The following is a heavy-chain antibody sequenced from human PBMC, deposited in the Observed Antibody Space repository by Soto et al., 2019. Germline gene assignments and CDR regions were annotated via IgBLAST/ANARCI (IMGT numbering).Heavy chain of an antibody. J-gene: IGHJ6*03. Sequence: GGSLRLSCAASGFTFSSYSMNWVRQAPGKGLGWVSSISSSSSYIYYADSVKGRFTISRDNAKNSLYLQMNSLRAEDTAVYYCARGNGERLYYYFMAVWVNGTTVIVSS. D-gene: IGHD2-8*01. CDR1: GFTFSSYS. CDR3: ARGNGERLYYYFMAV. V-gene: IGHV3-21*01. CDR2: ISSSSSYI.